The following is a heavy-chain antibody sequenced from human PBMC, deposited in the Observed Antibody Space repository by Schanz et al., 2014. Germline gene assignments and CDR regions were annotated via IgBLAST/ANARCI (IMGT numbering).Heavy chain of an antibody. CDR2: ISAYNGNT. Sequence: QVPLVQSGAEVKKSGSSLKVSCKASGYTFTNYGITWVRQAPGQGLEWMGWISAYNGNTNYAQKFQGRVTMTTDTSTSTAYMELRSLRSDDTAVYYCARDGTIWFGELCPWFDPWGQGTLVTVSS. V-gene: IGHV1-18*04. J-gene: IGHJ5*02. CDR1: GYTFTNYG. CDR3: ARDGTIWFGELCPWFDP. D-gene: IGHD3-10*01.